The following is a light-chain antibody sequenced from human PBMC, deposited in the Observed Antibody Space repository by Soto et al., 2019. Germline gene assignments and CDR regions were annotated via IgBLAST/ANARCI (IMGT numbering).Light chain of an antibody. CDR1: NSNIGAGYD. CDR2: GNN. J-gene: IGLJ2*01. Sequence: QSVLTQPPSVSGAPGQRVIISCTGSNSNIGAGYDVHWYQQLPGTAPKRLIYGNNNRPSGVPDRFSGSKSGTSASLAITGLQAEDEADYYCQSYDSSLSGYVVFGGGTKLTVL. CDR3: QSYDSSLSGYVV. V-gene: IGLV1-40*01.